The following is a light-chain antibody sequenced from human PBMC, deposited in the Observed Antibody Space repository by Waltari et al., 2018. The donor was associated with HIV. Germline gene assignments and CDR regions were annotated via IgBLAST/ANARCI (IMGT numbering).Light chain of an antibody. CDR1: QNIWRY. Sequence: EVVFTQSPATLSLSPGERVTLSCRASQNIWRYLAWYQQKPGQAPRLLIYDGSNRATGIPARFSGSWSGTDFTLTISSLEPEDFAVYYCQQRTNWHTFGQGTKLEI. CDR2: DGS. V-gene: IGKV3-11*01. CDR3: QQRTNWHT. J-gene: IGKJ2*01.